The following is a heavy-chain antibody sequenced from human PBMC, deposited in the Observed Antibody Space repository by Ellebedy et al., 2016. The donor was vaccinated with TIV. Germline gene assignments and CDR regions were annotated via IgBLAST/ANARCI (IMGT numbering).Heavy chain of an antibody. J-gene: IGHJ6*02. CDR1: GFNFSDSH. D-gene: IGHD5-18*01. Sequence: PGGSLRLSCAASGFNFSDSHMSWIRQAPGKGLEWVSYITSSGCTKDSADSVKGRFTISRDNAKNSLYLQMNSLRAEDTAVYYCAREGDTAMVHGMDVWGQGTTVTVSS. CDR2: ITSSGCTK. V-gene: IGHV3-11*01. CDR3: AREGDTAMVHGMDV.